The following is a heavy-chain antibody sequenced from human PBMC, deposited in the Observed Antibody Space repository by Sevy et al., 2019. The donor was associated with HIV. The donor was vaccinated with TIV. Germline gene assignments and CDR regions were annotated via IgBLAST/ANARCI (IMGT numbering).Heavy chain of an antibody. Sequence: ASVKVSCKTSGYTFTNYGVTWVRQAPGQGLEWMGWISGYNGNTKYAEKLQNRVTMTTDTSTSTAYMELRSLRHDDTAVYYCARDESFSLIVVDVDYWGQGTLVTVSS. CDR3: ARDESFSLIVVDVDY. D-gene: IGHD3-22*01. CDR2: ISGYNGNT. V-gene: IGHV1-18*01. CDR1: GYTFTNYG. J-gene: IGHJ4*02.